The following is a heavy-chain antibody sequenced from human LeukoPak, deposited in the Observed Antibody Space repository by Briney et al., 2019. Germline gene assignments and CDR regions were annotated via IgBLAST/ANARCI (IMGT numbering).Heavy chain of an antibody. D-gene: IGHD3-22*01. V-gene: IGHV4-34*01. CDR1: GGSFSGYY. CDR3: ARGADSSGYQLPFDY. J-gene: IGHJ4*02. CDR2: INHSGST. Sequence: SETLSLTCAVYGGSFSGYYWSWIRQPPGKGLEWIGEINHSGSTNYNPSLKSRVTMSVDTSKNQFSLKLSSVTAADTAVYYCARGADSSGYQLPFDYWGQGTLVTVSS.